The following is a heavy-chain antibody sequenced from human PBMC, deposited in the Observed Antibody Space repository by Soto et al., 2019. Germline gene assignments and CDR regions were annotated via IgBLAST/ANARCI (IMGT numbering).Heavy chain of an antibody. V-gene: IGHV4-59*01. CDR2: IYYSGST. D-gene: IGHD3-16*01. CDR1: GGSISSYY. CDR3: ARVFSSGRPLVYYFDY. Sequence: AETLSLTCAVSGGSISSYYWSWIRPPPGKGLEWIGYIYYSGSTNYNPSLKSRVTISVDTSKNQFSLKLSSVTAADTAVYYCARVFSSGRPLVYYFDYWGQGTLVTVSS. J-gene: IGHJ4*02.